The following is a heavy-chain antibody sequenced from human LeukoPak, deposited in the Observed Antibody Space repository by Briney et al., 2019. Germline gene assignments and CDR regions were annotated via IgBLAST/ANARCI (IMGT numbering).Heavy chain of an antibody. Sequence: GRSLRLSCAASGFTFSTYAMHWVRQAPGKGLEWVAVISYDGSNTYSADSVKGRFTISRDNSKNTLFLQMNSLRAEDTAVYYCARERGVYGDYLSFQHWGQGTLVTVSS. CDR3: ARERGVYGDYLSFQH. J-gene: IGHJ1*01. CDR1: GFTFSTYA. V-gene: IGHV3-30-3*01. D-gene: IGHD4-17*01. CDR2: ISYDGSNT.